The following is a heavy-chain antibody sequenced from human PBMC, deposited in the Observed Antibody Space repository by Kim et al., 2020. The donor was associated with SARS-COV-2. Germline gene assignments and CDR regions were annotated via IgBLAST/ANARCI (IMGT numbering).Heavy chain of an antibody. CDR1: GFTFGSYW. D-gene: IGHD1-26*01. CDR2: IKPDGSDN. V-gene: IGHV3-7*01. CDR3: ARVSDSGDSKYISSDY. J-gene: IGHJ4*01. Sequence: GGSLRLSCTASGFTFGSYWMNWVRQTPGKGLEWVATIKPDGSDNYHVDSVKGRFTTSKDNAKTSLYLQMNNLRAEDTAVYYCARVSDSGDSKYISSDYWGQGTLVSVSS.